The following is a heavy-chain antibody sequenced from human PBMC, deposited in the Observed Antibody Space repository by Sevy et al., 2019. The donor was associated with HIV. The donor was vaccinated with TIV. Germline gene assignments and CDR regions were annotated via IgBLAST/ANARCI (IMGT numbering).Heavy chain of an antibody. Sequence: ASVKVSCKASGYTFTSYGFSWVRQAPGQGLEWMGWISAYNGNTDYAQNLQGRVTMTTDTSTSTTYMELRSLRSDDTAMYYCAKHTVLIIGSGAFDIWGQGTMVTVSS. CDR3: AKHTVLIIGSGAFDI. J-gene: IGHJ3*02. D-gene: IGHD3-16*01. V-gene: IGHV1-18*01. CDR1: GYTFTSYG. CDR2: ISAYNGNT.